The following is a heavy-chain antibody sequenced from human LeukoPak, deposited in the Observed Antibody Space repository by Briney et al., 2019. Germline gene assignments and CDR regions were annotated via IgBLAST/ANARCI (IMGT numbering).Heavy chain of an antibody. CDR2: FDPEDGET. CDR1: GYTXTELS. Sequence: ASVKVSCKVSGYTXTELSMHWVRQAPGKGLEWMGGFDPEDGETIYAQKFQGRVTMTEDTSTDTAYMELSSLRSEDTAVYYCATRLFGELLYPPDYYYGMDVWGQGTTVTVSS. V-gene: IGHV1-24*01. CDR3: ATRLFGELLYPPDYYYGMDV. J-gene: IGHJ6*02. D-gene: IGHD3-10*01.